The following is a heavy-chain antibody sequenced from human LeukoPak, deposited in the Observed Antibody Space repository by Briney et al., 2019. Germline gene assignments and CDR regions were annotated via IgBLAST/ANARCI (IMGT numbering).Heavy chain of an antibody. V-gene: IGHV1-24*01. D-gene: IGHD5-18*01. Sequence: ASVKVSCKVSGYTLTELSMHWVRQAPGKGLEWRGGFDPEDGETIYAQKFHGKGTMTEDTSTDTAYMELSSLGSEDTAVYYCATSTTVVTVNYYGLDVWGQGTTVTVSS. CDR2: FDPEDGET. CDR3: ATSTTVVTVNYYGLDV. CDR1: GYTLTELS. J-gene: IGHJ6*02.